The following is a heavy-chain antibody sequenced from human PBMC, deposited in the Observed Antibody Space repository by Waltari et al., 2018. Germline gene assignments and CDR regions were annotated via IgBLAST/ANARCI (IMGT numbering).Heavy chain of an antibody. Sequence: QVQLQESGPGLVKPSETLSLTCTVSGGSVSSGSYYWRWIRQPPGKGLEWIGYIYYSGSTNYNPSLKSRVTISVDTSKNQFSLKLSSVTAADTAVYYCAKRSIAARPDYWGQGTLVTVSS. CDR3: AKRSIAARPDY. J-gene: IGHJ4*02. V-gene: IGHV4-61*01. CDR2: IYYSGST. CDR1: GGSVSSGSYY. D-gene: IGHD6-6*01.